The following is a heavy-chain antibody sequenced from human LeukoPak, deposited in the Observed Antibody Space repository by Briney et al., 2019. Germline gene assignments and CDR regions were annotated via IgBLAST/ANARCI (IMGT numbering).Heavy chain of an antibody. CDR3: ARDRWSGKRRDGYFDY. Sequence: GGSLRLSCAASGFTFSSYGMHWVRQAPGKGLEWVAFIRYDGSNKYYADSVKGRFTISRDNSKNTLYLQMNSLRAEDTAVYYCARDRWSGKRRDGYFDYWGQGTLVTVSS. D-gene: IGHD5-24*01. CDR2: IRYDGSNK. V-gene: IGHV3-30*02. CDR1: GFTFSSYG. J-gene: IGHJ4*02.